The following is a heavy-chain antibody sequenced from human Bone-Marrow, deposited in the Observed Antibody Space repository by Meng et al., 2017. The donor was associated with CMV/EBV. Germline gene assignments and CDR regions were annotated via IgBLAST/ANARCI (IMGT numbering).Heavy chain of an antibody. CDR1: GFTFSSDS. Sequence: GESLKISCAASGFTFSSDSMNWVRQAPGKGLEWVSSISSSSSYIYYADSVKGRFTISRDNAKKSLYLQMNSMRDEDTAVYYCARARVVVPAAHYFDYWGQGTLVTVSS. J-gene: IGHJ4*02. CDR3: ARARVVVPAAHYFDY. CDR2: ISSSSSYI. V-gene: IGHV3-21*01. D-gene: IGHD2-2*01.